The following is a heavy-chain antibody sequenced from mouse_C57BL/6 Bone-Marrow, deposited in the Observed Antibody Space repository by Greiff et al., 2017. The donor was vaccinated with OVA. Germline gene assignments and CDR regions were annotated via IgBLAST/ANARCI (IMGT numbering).Heavy chain of an antibody. CDR1: GFNIKDDY. Sequence: VQLKESGAELVRPGASVKLSCTASGFNIKDDYMHWVKQRPEQGLEWIGWIDPENGDTEYASKFQGKATITADTSSNTAYLQLSSLTSEDTAVYYCTLYDGDIYYYAMDYWGQGTSVTVSS. D-gene: IGHD2-3*01. CDR3: TLYDGDIYYYAMDY. J-gene: IGHJ4*01. V-gene: IGHV14-4*01. CDR2: IDPENGDT.